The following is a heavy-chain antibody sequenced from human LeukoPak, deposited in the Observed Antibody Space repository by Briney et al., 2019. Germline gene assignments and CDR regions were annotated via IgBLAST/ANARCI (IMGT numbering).Heavy chain of an antibody. CDR1: GGSISSYY. Sequence: SETLSLTCTVSGGSISSYYWSWIRQPPGKGLEWIGYIYHSGSTNYNPSLKSRVTISVDTSKNKFSLKLSSVTAADTAVYYCARSDSYSSGWYNFDYWGQGTLVIVSS. V-gene: IGHV4-59*08. CDR3: ARSDSYSSGWYNFDY. D-gene: IGHD6-19*01. J-gene: IGHJ4*02. CDR2: IYHSGST.